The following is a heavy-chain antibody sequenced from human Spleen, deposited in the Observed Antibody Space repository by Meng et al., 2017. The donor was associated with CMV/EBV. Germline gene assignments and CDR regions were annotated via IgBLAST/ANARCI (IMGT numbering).Heavy chain of an antibody. CDR3: ARVWITIFGVVIGPFAP. J-gene: IGHJ5*02. CDR1: GGSITSSNYY. CDR2: IYYSGTT. Sequence: SETLSLTCTVSGGSITSSNYYWSWIRQPPGKGLEWIGTIYYSGTTYYNPSLKSRVTISVDTSKNQFSLKLNSVTAADTAVYYCARVWITIFGVVIGPFAPWGQGTLVTVSS. D-gene: IGHD3-3*01. V-gene: IGHV4-39*07.